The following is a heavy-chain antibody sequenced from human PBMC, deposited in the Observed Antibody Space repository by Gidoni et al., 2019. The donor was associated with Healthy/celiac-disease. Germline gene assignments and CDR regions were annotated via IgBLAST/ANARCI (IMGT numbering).Heavy chain of an antibody. J-gene: IGHJ6*02. Sequence: EVQLLESGGGLVQPGGSLRLSCAASGFTFSSYAMSWVRQAPGKGLEWVSAISGSGGSTYYADSVKGRFTISRDNSKNTLYLQMNSLRAEDTAVYYCAKAHLVLLWFGDNYYYYGMDVWGQGTTVTVSS. CDR3: AKAHLVLLWFGDNYYYYGMDV. CDR1: GFTFSSYA. V-gene: IGHV3-23*01. D-gene: IGHD3-10*01. CDR2: ISGSGGST.